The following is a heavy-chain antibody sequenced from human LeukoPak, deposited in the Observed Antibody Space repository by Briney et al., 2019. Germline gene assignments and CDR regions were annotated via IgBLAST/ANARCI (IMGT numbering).Heavy chain of an antibody. CDR2: ISYDGSNK. D-gene: IGHD3-10*01. CDR1: GFTFSSYA. CDR3: ARVQTYGSGSYYSAFDI. J-gene: IGHJ3*02. V-gene: IGHV3-30-3*01. Sequence: GGSLRLSCAASGFTFSSYAMHWVRQAPGKGLEWVAVISYDGSNKYYADSVKGRFTISRDNSKNTLYLQMNSLRAEDMAVYYCARVQTYGSGSYYSAFDIWGQGTMVTVSS.